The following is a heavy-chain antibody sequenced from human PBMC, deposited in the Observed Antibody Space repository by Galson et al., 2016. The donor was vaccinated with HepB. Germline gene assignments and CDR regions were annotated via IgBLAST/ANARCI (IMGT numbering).Heavy chain of an antibody. Sequence: SVKVSCKASGGTLNSHTISWVRQSPGQGLEWMGTFIPVFATPHYAQKFQGRVTITADESTSTTYVELSSLRSEDTAVYFWAKPRGSHGYFDYWGQGTLVTVSS. J-gene: IGHJ4*02. D-gene: IGHD1-26*01. CDR3: AKPRGSHGYFDY. CDR2: FIPVFATP. V-gene: IGHV1-69*13. CDR1: GGTLNSHT.